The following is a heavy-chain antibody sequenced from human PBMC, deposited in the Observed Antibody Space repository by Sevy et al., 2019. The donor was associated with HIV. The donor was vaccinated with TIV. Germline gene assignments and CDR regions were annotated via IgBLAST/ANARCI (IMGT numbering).Heavy chain of an antibody. J-gene: IGHJ6*02. CDR2: ISSSSSYV. V-gene: IGHV3-21*06. D-gene: IGHD2-15*01. CDR3: AKGDRTFYGLDV. Sequence: GGSLRLSCVASGFTFSSYNMNWVRQAPGKGLEWVSSISSSSSYVYHADSVKGRFTISRDNAKNSLYLQMNSLRAEDTAVYYCAKGDRTFYGLDVWGQGTTVTVSS. CDR1: GFTFSSYN.